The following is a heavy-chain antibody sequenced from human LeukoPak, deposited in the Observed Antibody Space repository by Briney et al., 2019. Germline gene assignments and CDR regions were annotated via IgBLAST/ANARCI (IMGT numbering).Heavy chain of an antibody. D-gene: IGHD6-19*01. V-gene: IGHV3-33*01. CDR2: IWYDGSNT. CDR3: ARGTRAVATNGGCFDP. CDR1: GFNSRNYA. J-gene: IGHJ5*02. Sequence: GSLRRSCAASGFNSRNYAMHCIRQAPGTGLEWLAVIWYDGSNTYYAAAVTGRFTISRDNSKNTLYLQMNSLRAEDTAKYYCARGTRAVATNGGCFDPWGQGTLVTVSS.